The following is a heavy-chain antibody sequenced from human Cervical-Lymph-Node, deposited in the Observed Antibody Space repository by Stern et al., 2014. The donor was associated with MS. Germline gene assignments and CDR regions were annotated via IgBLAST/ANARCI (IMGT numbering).Heavy chain of an antibody. V-gene: IGHV5-51*01. D-gene: IGHD6-13*01. CDR3: ARYSSSWYSNYYYGMDV. CDR1: GYSFTSYW. CDR2: IYPGDSDT. J-gene: IGHJ6*02. Sequence: EVQLVESGAEVKKPGESLKISCKGSGYSFTSYWIGWVRQMPGKGLEWMGIIYPGDSDTRYSPSFQGQVTISADKSISTAYLQWSSLKASDTAMYYCARYSSSWYSNYYYGMDVWGQGTTVTVSS.